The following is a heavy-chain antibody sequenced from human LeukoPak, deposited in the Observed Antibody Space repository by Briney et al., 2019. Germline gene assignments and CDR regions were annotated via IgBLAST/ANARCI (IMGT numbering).Heavy chain of an antibody. D-gene: IGHD3-9*01. V-gene: IGHV3-23*01. CDR3: ATSGTSYYDILTEYYFDY. J-gene: IGHJ4*02. Sequence: GGSLRLSCAASGFTFSSYAMTWVRQAPGKGLEWVSTISGSAGSTYYADSVKGRFTISRDNSKNTLYLQMNSLRAEDTAVYYCATSGTSYYDILTEYYFDYWGQGTLVTVSS. CDR2: ISGSAGST. CDR1: GFTFSSYA.